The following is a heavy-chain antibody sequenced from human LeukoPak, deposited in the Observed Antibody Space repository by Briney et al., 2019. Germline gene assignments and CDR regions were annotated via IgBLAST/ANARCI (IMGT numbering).Heavy chain of an antibody. CDR1: GFTFSNYW. J-gene: IGHJ4*02. CDR3: AKGSYYDSSGSFYFDY. Sequence: GGSLRLSCAASGFTFSNYWIHWVRQAPGKGLEWVSGISGSGDNTYYADSVKGRFTISRDNSKNTLYVQVNSLGTEDTAAYYCAKGSYYDSSGSFYFDYWGQGTLVTVSS. D-gene: IGHD3-22*01. CDR2: ISGSGDNT. V-gene: IGHV3-23*01.